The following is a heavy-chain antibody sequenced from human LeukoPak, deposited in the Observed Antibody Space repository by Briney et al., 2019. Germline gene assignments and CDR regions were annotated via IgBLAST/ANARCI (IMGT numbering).Heavy chain of an antibody. CDR3: ARGGVVTSVGHTFYYGMDV. D-gene: IGHD3-22*01. Sequence: ASVKVSCKASGGTFSSYAISWVRQAPGQGLEWMGRIVPNSGDTNYAQKFQGRVTLTRDTSISTAYMELCRLRSDDTAIYYCARGGVVTSVGHTFYYGMDVWGQGTTVTVSS. V-gene: IGHV1-2*06. CDR2: IVPNSGDT. J-gene: IGHJ6*02. CDR1: GGTFSSYA.